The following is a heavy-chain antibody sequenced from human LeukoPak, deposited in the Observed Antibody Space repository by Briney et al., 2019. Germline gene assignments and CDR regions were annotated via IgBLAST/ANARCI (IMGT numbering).Heavy chain of an antibody. V-gene: IGHV1-24*01. CDR2: FDPEDGET. Sequence: GASVKVSCKVSGYTLTELSMHWVRQAPGKGLEWMGGFDPEDGETIYAQKFQGRVTMTEDTSTDTAYMELSSLRSEDTAVYYCATLLLSKKRYYDFWTSAFDFWGQGTTVTVSS. CDR1: GYTLTELS. J-gene: IGHJ3*01. CDR3: ATLLLSKKRYYDFWTSAFDF. D-gene: IGHD3-3*01.